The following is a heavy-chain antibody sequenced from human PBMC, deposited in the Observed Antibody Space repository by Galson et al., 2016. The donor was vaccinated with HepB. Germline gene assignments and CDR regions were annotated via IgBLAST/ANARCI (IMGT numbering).Heavy chain of an antibody. CDR1: GDSVSSNSPA. CDR3: ARDLSSSWFPFDY. Sequence: CAISGDSVSSNSPAWNWIRQSPSRGLEWLGRTYYRSKWYNDYAVSVKSRITINPDTSKNQFSLQLNSVTPEDTAVYYCARDLSSSWFPFDYWGQGTLVTVSS. V-gene: IGHV6-1*01. D-gene: IGHD6-13*01. J-gene: IGHJ4*02. CDR2: TYYRSKWYN.